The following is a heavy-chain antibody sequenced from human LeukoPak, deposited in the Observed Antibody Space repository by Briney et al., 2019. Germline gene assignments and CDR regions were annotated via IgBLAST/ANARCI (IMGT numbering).Heavy chain of an antibody. CDR2: INSDGSST. V-gene: IGHV3-74*01. J-gene: IGHJ6*04. CDR3: ARDRGYSGYDYYHYGMDV. CDR1: GFTFSSYW. D-gene: IGHD5-12*01. Sequence: GGSLRLSCAASGFTFSSYWMHWVRQAPGKGLVWVSRINSDGSSTSYADSVKGRFTISRDNAKNTLYLQMNSLRAEDTAVYYCARDRGYSGYDYYHYGMDVWGKGTTVTVSS.